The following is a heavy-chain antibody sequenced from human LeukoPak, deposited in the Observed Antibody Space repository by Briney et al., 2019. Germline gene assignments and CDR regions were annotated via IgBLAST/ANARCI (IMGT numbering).Heavy chain of an antibody. V-gene: IGHV4-34*01. D-gene: IGHD3-10*01. CDR2: INHSGST. J-gene: IGHJ4*02. CDR1: GGSFSGYY. Sequence: PSETLSLTCAVYGGSFSGYYWSWIRQPPGKGLEWIGEINHSGSTNYNPSLKSRVTISVDTSKNQFSLKLSSVTAADTAVYYCARHAPLWFGELGGYFDYWGQGTLVTVSS. CDR3: ARHAPLWFGELGGYFDY.